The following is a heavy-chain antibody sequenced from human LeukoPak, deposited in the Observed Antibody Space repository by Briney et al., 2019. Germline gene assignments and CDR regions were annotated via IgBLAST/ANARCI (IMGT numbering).Heavy chain of an antibody. D-gene: IGHD3-16*01. CDR2: IYSGGST. J-gene: IGHJ3*02. CDR1: GFTVSSNY. CDR3: AREVGGSAFDI. V-gene: IGHV3-53*04. Sequence: GGSLRLSCAASGFTVSSNYMSWVRQAPGKGLEWVSIIYSGGSTYYADSVKGRFTISRHNSKNTLCLQMNSLRAEDTAVYYCAREVGGSAFDIWGQGTMVTVSS.